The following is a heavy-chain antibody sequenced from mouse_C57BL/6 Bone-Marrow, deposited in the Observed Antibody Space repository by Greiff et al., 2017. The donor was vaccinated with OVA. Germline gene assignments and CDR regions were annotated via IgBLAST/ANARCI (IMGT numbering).Heavy chain of an antibody. J-gene: IGHJ4*01. CDR1: GYTFTDYE. Sequence: VQLQQSGAELVRPGASVTLSCKASGYTFTDYEMHWVKQTPVHGLEWIGAIDPETGGTAYNQKFKGKAILTADKSSSTAYMELRSLTSEDSAVYYCTRGGYYYGSSYDYYAMDYWGQGTSVTVSS. CDR2: IDPETGGT. V-gene: IGHV1-15*01. CDR3: TRGGYYYGSSYDYYAMDY. D-gene: IGHD1-1*01.